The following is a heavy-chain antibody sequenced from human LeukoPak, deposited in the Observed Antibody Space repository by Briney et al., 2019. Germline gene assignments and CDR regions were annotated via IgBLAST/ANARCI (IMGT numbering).Heavy chain of an antibody. CDR3: ASRDGSGSYYRYFDY. CDR2: INPSGGST. D-gene: IGHD3-10*01. V-gene: IGHV1-46*01. Sequence: GASVKVSCKASGCTFTSYYMHWVRQAPGQGLEWMGIINPSGGSTSYAQKFQGRVTMTRDTSTSTVYMELSSLRSEDTAVYYCASRDGSGSYYRYFDYWGQGTLVTVSS. J-gene: IGHJ4*02. CDR1: GCTFTSYY.